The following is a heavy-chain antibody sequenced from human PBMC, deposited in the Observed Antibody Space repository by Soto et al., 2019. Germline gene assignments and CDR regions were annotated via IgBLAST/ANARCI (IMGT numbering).Heavy chain of an antibody. V-gene: IGHV3-48*01. CDR2: ISSSSSTI. J-gene: IGHJ4*02. D-gene: IGHD1-1*01. Sequence: EVQLVESGGGLVQPGGSLRLSCAASEFTFSSYHMNWVRQAPGKGLEWVSYISSSSSTIHYAASVKGRYTMSRDNSKXXXXXXXXXXXXXDTXVYXXXXAXWNDDPTGWGQGTLVTVSS. CDR3: XXAXWNDDPTG. CDR1: EFTFSSYH.